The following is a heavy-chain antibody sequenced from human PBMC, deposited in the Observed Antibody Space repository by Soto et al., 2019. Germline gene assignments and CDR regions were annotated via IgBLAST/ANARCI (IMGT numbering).Heavy chain of an antibody. J-gene: IGHJ6*02. CDR2: IWYDGSNK. V-gene: IGHV3-33*01. CDR3: AREALYDFWSGYYPYYYYGMDV. Sequence: LRLSCAASGFTFSSYGMHWVRQAPGKGLEWVAVIWYDGSNKYYADSVKGRFTISRDNSKNTLYLQMNSLRAEDTVVYYCAREALYDFWSGYYPYYYYGMDVWGQGTTVTVSS. D-gene: IGHD3-3*01. CDR1: GFTFSSYG.